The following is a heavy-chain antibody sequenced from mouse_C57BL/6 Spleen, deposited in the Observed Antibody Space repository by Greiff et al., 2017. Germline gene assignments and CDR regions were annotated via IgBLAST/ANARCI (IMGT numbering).Heavy chain of an antibody. J-gene: IGHJ2*01. V-gene: IGHV5-17*01. CDR1: GFTFSDYG. D-gene: IGHD2-4*01. CDR2: ISSGSSTI. Sequence: EVKLMESGGGLVKPGGSLKLSCAVSGFTFSDYGMHWVRQAPEKGLEWVAYISSGSSTIYSADTVKGRFTISRDNAKNTLFLQMTSLRSEDTAMYYCARDDYDGYYFDYWGQGTTLTVSS. CDR3: ARDDYDGYYFDY.